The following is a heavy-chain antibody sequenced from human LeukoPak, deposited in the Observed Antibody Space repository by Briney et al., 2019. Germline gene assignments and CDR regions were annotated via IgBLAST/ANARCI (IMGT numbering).Heavy chain of an antibody. CDR1: GFTFSSYE. V-gene: IGHV3-48*03. Sequence: GGSLRLSCAASGFTFSSYEMNWVRQAPGKGLEWVSYINSSGSTIYYADSVKGRFSISRDNAKNSLYMQMNSLRAEDTAVYYCARVGDGYNYHHFDYWGQGTLVTVSS. CDR3: ARVGDGYNYHHFDY. D-gene: IGHD5-24*01. J-gene: IGHJ4*02. CDR2: INSSGSTI.